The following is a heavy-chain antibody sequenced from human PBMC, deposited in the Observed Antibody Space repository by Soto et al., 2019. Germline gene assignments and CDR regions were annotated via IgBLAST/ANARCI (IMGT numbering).Heavy chain of an antibody. CDR1: GFTFSSYS. V-gene: IGHV3-48*01. Sequence: EVQLVESGGGLVQPGGSLRLSCAASGFTFSSYSMNWVRQAPGKGLEWVSYISGSSSTIYYADSVKGRFTISRDNAKNSLYLQMNSLRAEDTAVYYCARAALYNWNDVSWFDPWGQGTLVTVSS. J-gene: IGHJ5*02. CDR2: ISGSSSTI. D-gene: IGHD1-1*01. CDR3: ARAALYNWNDVSWFDP.